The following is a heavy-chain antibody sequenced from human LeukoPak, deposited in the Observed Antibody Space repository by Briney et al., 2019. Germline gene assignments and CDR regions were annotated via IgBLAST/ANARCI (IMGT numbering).Heavy chain of an antibody. D-gene: IGHD3-10*01. Sequence: ASETLSLTCTVSGASISSGTYSWSWIRQPPGEGLEWIGYIYHTGSTYYNPSLKGRVTISVDRSKNQFSLNLNFVTAADTALYYCARGDGSGSGRWFDPWGQGTLITVSS. V-gene: IGHV4-30-2*01. CDR3: ARGDGSGSGRWFDP. CDR2: IYHTGST. J-gene: IGHJ5*02. CDR1: GASISSGTYS.